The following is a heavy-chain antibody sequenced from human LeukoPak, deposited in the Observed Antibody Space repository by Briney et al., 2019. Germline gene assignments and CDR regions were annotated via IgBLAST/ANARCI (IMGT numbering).Heavy chain of an antibody. J-gene: IGHJ4*02. V-gene: IGHV3-48*03. CDR1: GFTFRSYD. CDR2: ISSSGSAM. Sequence: GGSLRLSCAGSGFTFRSYDMMWVRQAPGKGLEWVSSISSSGSAMYYADTVEGRFAISRDNAKNSLYLQMNSLRAEDTAVYYCARLLSGYSPLYWGQGTLVTVSS. D-gene: IGHD4-23*01. CDR3: ARLLSGYSPLY.